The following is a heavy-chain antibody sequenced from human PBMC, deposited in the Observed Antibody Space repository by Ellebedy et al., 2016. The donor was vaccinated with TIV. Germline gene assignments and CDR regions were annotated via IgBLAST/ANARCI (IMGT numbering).Heavy chain of an antibody. CDR3: ARRGSYGDYAVQVNSWFDR. Sequence: PGGSLRLSCAASGFNFRSYWMSWVRQAPGKGLEWVANIYQDGSVQYYLDSLKGRFTISRDNAINSLFLQMNSLRAGDTAVYYCARRGSYGDYAVQVNSWFDRWGRGTLVTVSS. V-gene: IGHV3-7*01. D-gene: IGHD4-17*01. J-gene: IGHJ5*02. CDR1: GFNFRSYW. CDR2: IYQDGSVQ.